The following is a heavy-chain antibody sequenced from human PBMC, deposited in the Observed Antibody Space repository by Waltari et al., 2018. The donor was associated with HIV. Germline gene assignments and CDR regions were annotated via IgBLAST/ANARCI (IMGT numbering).Heavy chain of an antibody. CDR3: ATSQEMATNLGAFDI. CDR1: GYTLTELS. Sequence: QVQLVQSGAEVKKPGASVKVSCKVSGYTLTELSMPWVRQAPGKGLEWMGGFDPEGGETNYAQKFQGRVTMTEDTSTDTAYMELSSRRSEDTAVYYCATSQEMATNLGAFDIWGQGTMVTVSS. CDR2: FDPEGGET. V-gene: IGHV1-24*01. J-gene: IGHJ3*02. D-gene: IGHD5-12*01.